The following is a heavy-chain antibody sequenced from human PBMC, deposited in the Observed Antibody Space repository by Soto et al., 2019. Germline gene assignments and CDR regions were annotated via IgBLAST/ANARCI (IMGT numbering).Heavy chain of an antibody. J-gene: IGHJ6*02. V-gene: IGHV3-30*18. Sequence: GGSLRLSCAASGFTFSSYGMHWVRQAPGKGLEWVAVISYDGSNKYYADSVKGRFTISRDNSKNTLYLQMNSLGAEDTAVYYCAKANPKKIVVGPQYGMDVWGQGTTVTVSS. D-gene: IGHD2-15*01. CDR3: AKANPKKIVVGPQYGMDV. CDR1: GFTFSSYG. CDR2: ISYDGSNK.